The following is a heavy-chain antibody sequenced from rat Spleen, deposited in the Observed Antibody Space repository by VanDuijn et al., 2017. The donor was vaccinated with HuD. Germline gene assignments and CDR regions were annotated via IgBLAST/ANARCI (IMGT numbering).Heavy chain of an antibody. Sequence: EVQLVESGGGLVQPGRSLKLSCAASGFTFSDYGVAWVRQAPTKGLAWVATISYGDSSGHSSTYYRDSVKGRFTMSRDLAQNTLYLQMNSLRSEDTATYYCTRGGNYALDAWGQGASVTVSS. J-gene: IGHJ4*01. CDR1: GFTFSDYG. CDR2: ISYGDSSGHSST. CDR3: TRGGNYALDA. V-gene: IGHV5-29*01. D-gene: IGHD1-11*01.